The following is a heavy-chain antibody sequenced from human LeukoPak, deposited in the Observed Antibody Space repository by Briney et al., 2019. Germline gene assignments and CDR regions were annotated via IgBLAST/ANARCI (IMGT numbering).Heavy chain of an antibody. V-gene: IGHV4-59*01. CDR1: GASMSSYF. CDR2: IYYSGST. J-gene: IGHJ3*02. D-gene: IGHD5-18*01. Sequence: SETLSLTCTVSGASMSSYFWSWIRQPPGKGLEWIGYIYYSGSTNYNPSLKSRVTISVDTSKNQFSLKLSSVTAADTAVYYCARVSPDTAMVTDAFDIWGQGTMVTVSS. CDR3: ARVSPDTAMVTDAFDI.